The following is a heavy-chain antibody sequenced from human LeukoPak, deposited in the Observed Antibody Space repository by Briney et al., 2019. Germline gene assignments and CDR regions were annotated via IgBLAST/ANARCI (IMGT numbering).Heavy chain of an antibody. D-gene: IGHD6-19*01. CDR1: GGSISSGGYY. V-gene: IGHV4-31*03. CDR3: AREYSSGWYYFDY. CDR2: IYYSGST. J-gene: IGHJ4*02. Sequence: SETLSLTCTVSGGSISSGGYYWSWIRQHPGNGLEWIGYIYYSGSTYYNPSLKSRVTISVDTSKNQFSLKLSSVTAADTAVYYCAREYSSGWYYFDYWAREPWSPSPQ.